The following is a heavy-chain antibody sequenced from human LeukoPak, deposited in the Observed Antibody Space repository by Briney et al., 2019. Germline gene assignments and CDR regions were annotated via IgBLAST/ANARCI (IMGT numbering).Heavy chain of an antibody. D-gene: IGHD1-26*01. Sequence: GGSLRLSCAASGFTFSSHSMNWVRQAPGKGLEWVAVISYDGSNKYYADSVKGRFTISRDNSKNTLYLQMNSLRAEDTAVYYCARVVGATLGGDAFDIWGQGTMVTVSS. CDR3: ARVVGATLGGDAFDI. J-gene: IGHJ3*02. V-gene: IGHV3-30*03. CDR1: GFTFSSHS. CDR2: ISYDGSNK.